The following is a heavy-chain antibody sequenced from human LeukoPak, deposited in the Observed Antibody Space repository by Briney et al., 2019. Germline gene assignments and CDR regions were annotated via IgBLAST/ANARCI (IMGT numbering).Heavy chain of an antibody. CDR1: GFTFNSYS. Sequence: GGSLRLSCAASGFTFNSYSVNWVRQAPGKGLQWVSSISSSTYIYYADSVKGRFTISRDNAKNSLYLQMNSLRAEDTAVYYCASQAGTGPYYYYGMDVWGQGTTVTVSS. CDR3: ASQAGTGPYYYYGMDV. CDR2: ISSSTYI. V-gene: IGHV3-21*01. J-gene: IGHJ6*02. D-gene: IGHD6-19*01.